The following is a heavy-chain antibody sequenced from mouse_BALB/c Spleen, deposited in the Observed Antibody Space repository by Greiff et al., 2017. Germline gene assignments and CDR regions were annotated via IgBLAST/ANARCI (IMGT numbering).Heavy chain of an antibody. V-gene: IGHV3-2*02. CDR2: ISYSGST. CDR1: GYSITSDYA. D-gene: IGHD2-4*01. J-gene: IGHJ1*01. Sequence: DVKLVESGPGLVKPSQSLSLTCTVTGYSITSDYAWNWIRQFPGNELEWMGYISYSGSTSYNPSLKSRISITRDTSKNQFFLQLNSVTTEDTATYYCARGDYYDYDGWYFDVWGAGTTVTVSS. CDR3: ARGDYYDYDGWYFDV.